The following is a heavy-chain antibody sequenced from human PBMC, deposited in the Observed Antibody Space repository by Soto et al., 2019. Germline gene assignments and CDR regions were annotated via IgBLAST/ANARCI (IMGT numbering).Heavy chain of an antibody. CDR3: ARSSGSYYYYMDV. CDR2: INPNSGGT. Sequence: ASVKVSCKASGYTLTGYYMHWVRQAPGQGLEWMGWINPNSGGTKYAQKFQGWVTMTRDTSSSTAYMELSRLRSDDTAVYYCARSSGSYYYYMDVWGKGTTVTVSS. CDR1: GYTLTGYY. J-gene: IGHJ6*03. V-gene: IGHV1-2*04. D-gene: IGHD1-26*01.